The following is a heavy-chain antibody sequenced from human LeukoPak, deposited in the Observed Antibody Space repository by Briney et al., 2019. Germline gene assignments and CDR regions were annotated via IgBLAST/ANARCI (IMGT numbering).Heavy chain of an antibody. J-gene: IGHJ6*02. Sequence: SETLSLTCAVYGGSFSGYYWSWIRQPPGKGLEWIGEINHSGSTNYNPSLKSRVTIPVDTSKNQFSLKLSSVTAADTAVYYCARMYYYDSSGPYYYYYGMDVWGQGTTVTVSS. V-gene: IGHV4-34*01. D-gene: IGHD3-22*01. CDR2: INHSGST. CDR3: ARMYYYDSSGPYYYYYGMDV. CDR1: GGSFSGYY.